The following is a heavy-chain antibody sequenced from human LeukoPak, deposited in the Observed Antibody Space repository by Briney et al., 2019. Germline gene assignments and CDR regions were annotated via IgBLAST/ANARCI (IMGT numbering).Heavy chain of an antibody. CDR2: IIPILGIA. J-gene: IGHJ4*02. V-gene: IGHV1-69*04. CDR3: ARDLRGSGVDY. D-gene: IGHD3-10*01. CDR1: GGTFSSYA. Sequence: ASVKVSCKASGGTFSSYAISWVRQAPGQGLEWMGRIIPILGIANYAQKFQGRVTITADKSTSTAYMELSSLRSEDTAVYYCARDLRGSGVDYWGQGTLVTVSS.